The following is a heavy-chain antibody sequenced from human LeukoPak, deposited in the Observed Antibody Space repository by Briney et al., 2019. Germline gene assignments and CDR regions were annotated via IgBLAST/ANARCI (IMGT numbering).Heavy chain of an antibody. CDR2: IFYSGST. D-gene: IGHD3-3*01. V-gene: IGHV4-59*01. J-gene: IGHJ3*02. CDR1: GGSISSYY. CDR3: ARGRFLDAFDI. Sequence: SETLSLTCTVSGGSISSYYWSWIRQPPGKGLEWIGYIFYSGSTNYNPSLKSRVTISVDTSKNQFSLKLSSVTAADTAVYYCARGRFLDAFDIWGQGTMVTVSS.